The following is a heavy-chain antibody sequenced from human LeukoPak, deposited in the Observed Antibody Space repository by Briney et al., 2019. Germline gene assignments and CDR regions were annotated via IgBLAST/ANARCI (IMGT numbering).Heavy chain of an antibody. CDR1: GGSVGGFY. D-gene: IGHD6-19*01. V-gene: IGHV4-4*09. CDR3: ATGGAYTSGWYNI. J-gene: IGHJ4*02. Sequence: PSETLSLTCTVSGGSVGGFYWTWIRQPPGGGMQWIGFIFSSGGTNYNPSLKSRVAISTDTSKSQVSLRVTSVTAADTAVYYCATGGAYTSGWYNIWGQGALVSVSS. CDR2: IFSSGGT.